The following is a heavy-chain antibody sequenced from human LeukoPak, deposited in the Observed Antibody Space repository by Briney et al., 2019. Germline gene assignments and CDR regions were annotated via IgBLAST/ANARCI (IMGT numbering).Heavy chain of an antibody. D-gene: IGHD6-6*01. J-gene: IGHJ5*02. CDR3: AKEGIDSGSNWFDP. CDR2: IAYDGSNK. CDR1: GFTFSSYG. V-gene: IGHV3-30*18. Sequence: GRSLRLSCAASGFTFSSYGMHWVRQAPGKGLGGVAGIAYDGSNKYYADSVKGRFTISRDNSKNTLYLQMNSLRAEDTAVYYCAKEGIDSGSNWFDPWGQETLVTVSS.